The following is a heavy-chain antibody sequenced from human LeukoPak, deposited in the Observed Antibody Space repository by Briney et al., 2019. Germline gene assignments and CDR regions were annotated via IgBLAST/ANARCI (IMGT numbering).Heavy chain of an antibody. CDR2: IKQDGSEK. D-gene: IGHD6-13*01. V-gene: IGHV3-7*01. Sequence: PGGSLRLSCAASGFTFSSYWMSWVRQAPGKGLGWVANIKQDGSEKYYVDSVKGRFTISRDNAKNSLYLQMNSLRAEDTAVYYCARDDPGNPGIAAAGPLDAFDIWGQGTMVTVSS. CDR1: GFTFSSYW. J-gene: IGHJ3*02. CDR3: ARDDPGNPGIAAAGPLDAFDI.